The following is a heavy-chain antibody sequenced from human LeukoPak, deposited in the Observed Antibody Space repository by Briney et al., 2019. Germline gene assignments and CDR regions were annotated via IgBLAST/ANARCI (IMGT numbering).Heavy chain of an antibody. Sequence: GESLKISCKGSGYSFTNYWIGWVRQMPGKGLEWMGIIWPGDSDTKYEGQVTISVDKSISTAYLQWSSLKASDTAIYYCARRVEDHNYWFDPWGQGTLITVSS. CDR2: IWPGDSDT. V-gene: IGHV5-51*01. D-gene: IGHD1-20*01. CDR1: GYSFTNYW. J-gene: IGHJ5*02. CDR3: ARRVEDHNYWFDP.